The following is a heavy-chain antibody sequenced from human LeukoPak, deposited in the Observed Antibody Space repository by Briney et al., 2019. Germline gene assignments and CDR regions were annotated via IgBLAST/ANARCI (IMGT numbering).Heavy chain of an antibody. CDR2: ISYDGSNK. Sequence: GGSLRLSCAASGFTFSSYAMHWVRQAPGKGLEWVAVISYDGSNKYYADSVKGRFTISRDNSKNTLYLQMNSLRAEDTAVYYCARGSLIVVVPAAIPDYWGQGTLVTVSS. D-gene: IGHD2-2*02. J-gene: IGHJ4*02. CDR1: GFTFSSYA. CDR3: ARGSLIVVVPAAIPDY. V-gene: IGHV3-30-3*01.